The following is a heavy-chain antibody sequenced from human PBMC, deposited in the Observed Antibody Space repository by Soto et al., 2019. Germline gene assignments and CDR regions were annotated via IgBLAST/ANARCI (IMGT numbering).Heavy chain of an antibody. D-gene: IGHD2-15*01. CDR1: GFTFSSYS. J-gene: IGHJ3*02. CDR2: ISSSSSYI. CDR3: ARDHGLSSYAFDI. Sequence: EVQLVESGGGLVKPGGSLTLSCAASGFTFSSYSMNWVRQAPGKGLEWVSSISSSSSYIYYADSVKGRFTISRDNAKNSLYLQMNSLRAEDTAVYYCARDHGLSSYAFDIWGQGTMVTVSS. V-gene: IGHV3-21*01.